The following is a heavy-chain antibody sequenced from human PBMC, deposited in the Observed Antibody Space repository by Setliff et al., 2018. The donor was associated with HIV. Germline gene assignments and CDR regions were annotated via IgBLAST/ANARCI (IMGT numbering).Heavy chain of an antibody. D-gene: IGHD2-15*01. CDR2: ISNGGGGYT. Sequence: GGSLRLSCAASGFTFSGYAMSWVRQAPGKGLECVSAISNGGGGYTYYADSVKGRFTISRDNSKNTLYLQVNSLRAEDTAVYYCAKRAGGPLVNWVFDYWGQGTLVTVSS. V-gene: IGHV3-23*01. CDR1: GFTFSGYA. CDR3: AKRAGGPLVNWVFDY. J-gene: IGHJ4*02.